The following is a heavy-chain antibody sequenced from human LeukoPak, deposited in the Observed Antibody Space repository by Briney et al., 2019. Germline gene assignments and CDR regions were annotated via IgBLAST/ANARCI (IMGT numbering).Heavy chain of an antibody. V-gene: IGHV3-7*01. CDR3: ARDTSPSSGSTYFDALDM. J-gene: IGHJ3*02. CDR2: INHDGSKE. D-gene: IGHD6-13*01. CDR1: GFSFSDHW. Sequence: GGSLRHSCATSGFSFSDHWMTWVRQTQGKGLEWVANINHDGSKENYVDSVRGRFTISRDNTKNSLFLQMNSLRAEDTAIYYCARDTSPSSGSTYFDALDMWRQGTMVTVSS.